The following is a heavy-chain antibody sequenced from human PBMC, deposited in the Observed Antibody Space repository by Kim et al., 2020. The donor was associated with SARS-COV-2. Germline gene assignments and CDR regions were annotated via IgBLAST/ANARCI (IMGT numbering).Heavy chain of an antibody. D-gene: IGHD4-17*01. Sequence: SETLSLTCAVYGGSFSGYYWSWIRQPPGKGLEWIGEINHSGSTNYNPSLKSRVTISVDTSKNQFSLKLSSVTAADTAVYYCARGLGLTNGDYGKRILGWYFDLWGRGTLVTVSS. CDR2: INHSGST. J-gene: IGHJ2*01. CDR3: ARGLGLTNGDYGKRILGWYFDL. V-gene: IGHV4-34*01. CDR1: GGSFSGYY.